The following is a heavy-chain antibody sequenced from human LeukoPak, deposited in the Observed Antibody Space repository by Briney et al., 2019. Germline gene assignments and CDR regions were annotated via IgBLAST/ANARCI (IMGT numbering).Heavy chain of an antibody. CDR1: ELMFSSYA. V-gene: IGHV3-23*01. D-gene: IGHD6-19*01. CDR2: ISDDSGST. CDR3: AKDQYSSGWYFDY. J-gene: IGHJ4*02. Sequence: GGSLRLSCAASELMFSSYAMSWVRQAPGKGLEWVSGISDDSGSTYYADSVRGRFTISKDNSKNTLYLQMNSLRVEDTAIYYCAKDQYSSGWYFDYWGQGTLVTVSS.